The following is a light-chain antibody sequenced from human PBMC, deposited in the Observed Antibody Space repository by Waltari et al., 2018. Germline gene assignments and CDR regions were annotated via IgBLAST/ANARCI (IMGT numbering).Light chain of an antibody. CDR1: SSDVGGYNY. J-gene: IGLJ2*01. Sequence: QSALTQPASVSGSPGQSITVSYTGTSSDVGGYNYVSWYQHHPGKAPKLMIYDVIKRPSGVSNRFSGSKSGNTASLTISGLQAEDEADYYCSSYTSSSTLVFGGGTKLTVL. CDR3: SSYTSSSTLV. V-gene: IGLV2-14*03. CDR2: DVI.